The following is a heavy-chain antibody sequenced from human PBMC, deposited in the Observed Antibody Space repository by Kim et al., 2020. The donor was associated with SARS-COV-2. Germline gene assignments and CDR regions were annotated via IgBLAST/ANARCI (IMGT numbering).Heavy chain of an antibody. V-gene: IGHV1-69*13. CDR1: GGTFSSYA. CDR2: IIPIFGTA. Sequence: SVKVSCKASGGTFSSYAISWVRQAPGQGLEWVGGIIPIFGTANYAQKFQGRVTITADESTSTAYMELSSLRSEDTAVYYCARGVQRGTMIVVVPTPNAFDIWGQGTMVTVSS. D-gene: IGHD3-22*01. J-gene: IGHJ3*02. CDR3: ARGVQRGTMIVVVPTPNAFDI.